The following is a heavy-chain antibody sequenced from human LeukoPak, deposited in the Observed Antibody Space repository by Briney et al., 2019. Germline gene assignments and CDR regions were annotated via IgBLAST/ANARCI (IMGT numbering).Heavy chain of an antibody. Sequence: PGGSLRLSCAASGFTFSSYAMSWVRQAPGKGLEWVSAISGSGGSTYYADSVKGRFTTSRDNSKNTLYLQMNSLRAEDTAVYYCAKDYYCSSTSCYGWFDPRGQGTLVTVSS. CDR3: AKDYYCSSTSCYGWFDP. V-gene: IGHV3-23*01. J-gene: IGHJ5*02. CDR2: ISGSGGST. D-gene: IGHD2-2*01. CDR1: GFTFSSYA.